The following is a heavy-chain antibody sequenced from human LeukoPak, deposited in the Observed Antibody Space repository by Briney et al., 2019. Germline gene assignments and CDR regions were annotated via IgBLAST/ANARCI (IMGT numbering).Heavy chain of an antibody. J-gene: IGHJ3*02. CDR3: ARAPKNDAYDI. CDR2: INPNSGDT. Sequence: ASVKISCTASGYTFTGYYIHWVRQAPGQGLEWVAWINPNSGDTHYAQNFQGRVTMTRDTSISTASMDLSRLRSDDTAVYYCARAPKNDAYDIWGRGTMVTASS. V-gene: IGHV1-2*02. CDR1: GYTFTGYY.